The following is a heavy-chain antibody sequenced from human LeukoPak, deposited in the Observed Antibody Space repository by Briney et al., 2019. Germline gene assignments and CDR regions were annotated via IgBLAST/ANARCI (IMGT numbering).Heavy chain of an antibody. CDR2: VSGSGDKT. V-gene: IGHV3-23*01. Sequence: GGSLRLSCAASGFTFSRYAMSWVRQAPGKGLEWVSGVSGSGDKTYYLDSVKGHFNISRDNSKNTLYVEINRLRGEDTAVYYCAKDRTSGFIASFDIWGLGTMVIVST. CDR3: AKDRTSGFIASFDI. D-gene: IGHD1-14*01. J-gene: IGHJ3*02. CDR1: GFTFSRYA.